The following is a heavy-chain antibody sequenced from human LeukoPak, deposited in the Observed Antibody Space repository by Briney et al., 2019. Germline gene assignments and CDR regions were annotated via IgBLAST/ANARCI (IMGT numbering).Heavy chain of an antibody. V-gene: IGHV3-9*01. Sequence: GGSLRLSCAASGFTFDDYAMHWVRQAPGKGLEWVSGISWNSGSIGYADSVKGRFTIPRDNAKNTLYLQMNSLRAEDTALYYCARDSWYQPDYWGQGTLVTVSS. CDR1: GFTFDDYA. CDR3: ARDSWYQPDY. D-gene: IGHD2-2*01. J-gene: IGHJ4*02. CDR2: ISWNSGSI.